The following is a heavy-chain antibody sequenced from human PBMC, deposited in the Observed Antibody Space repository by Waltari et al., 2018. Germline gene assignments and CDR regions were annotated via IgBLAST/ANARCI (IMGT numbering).Heavy chain of an antibody. CDR2: AYYTETTT. V-gene: IGHV4-39*01. J-gene: IGHJ3*02. Sequence: QLQLQESGPGLVKPSETLSLTCTVPGGSITVSPYYWGGNRQPAGKGLEWIGHAYYTETTTFYNPSLKSRVTISIDTSKNQVSLKLSSVTATDTAVYYCARKAFGGYWTLVAFDIWGQGTVVTVSS. D-gene: IGHD1-26*01. CDR1: GGSITVSPYY. CDR3: ARKAFGGYWTLVAFDI.